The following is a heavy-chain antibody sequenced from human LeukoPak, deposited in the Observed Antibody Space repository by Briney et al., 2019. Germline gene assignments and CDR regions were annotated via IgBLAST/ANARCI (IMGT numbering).Heavy chain of an antibody. CDR1: GFTFSSYE. CDR2: ISSSSSYI. CDR3: ARDYGSGSRNPYYFDY. Sequence: GGSLRLSCAASGFTFSSYEMNWVRQAPGKGLEWVSSISSSSSYIYYADSVKGRFTISRDNAKNSLYLQMNSLRAEDTAVYYCARDYGSGSRNPYYFDYWGQGTLVTVSS. D-gene: IGHD3-10*01. V-gene: IGHV3-21*01. J-gene: IGHJ4*02.